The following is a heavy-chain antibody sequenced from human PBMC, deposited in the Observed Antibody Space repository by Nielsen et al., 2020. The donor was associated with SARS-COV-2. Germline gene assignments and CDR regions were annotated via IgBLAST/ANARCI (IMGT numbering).Heavy chain of an antibody. Sequence: SETLSLTCTVSGGSIRISNYYWGWIRQSPGRGLEWIGYIHYSGTPYYNPSLMGRVTISLDTSKNQFSLRLYSATGADTAVYYCARDSLGSYSRLDDWGQGTLVTVSS. CDR2: IHYSGTP. J-gene: IGHJ4*02. CDR1: GGSIRISNYY. V-gene: IGHV4-39*07. D-gene: IGHD1-26*01. CDR3: ARDSLGSYSRLDD.